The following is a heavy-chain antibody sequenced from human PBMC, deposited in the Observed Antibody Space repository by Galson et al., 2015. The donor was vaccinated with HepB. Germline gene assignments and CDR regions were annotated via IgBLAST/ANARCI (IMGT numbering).Heavy chain of an antibody. D-gene: IGHD6-13*01. J-gene: IGHJ4*02. V-gene: IGHV1-69*04. Sequence: SVKVSCKASGGTFSSYTISWVRQAPGQGLEWMGRIIPILGIANYAQKFQGRVTITADKSTSTAYMELSSLRSEDTAVYYCARESGSSWYYFDYWGQGTLVTVSS. CDR3: ARESGSSWYYFDY. CDR1: GGTFSSYT. CDR2: IIPILGIA.